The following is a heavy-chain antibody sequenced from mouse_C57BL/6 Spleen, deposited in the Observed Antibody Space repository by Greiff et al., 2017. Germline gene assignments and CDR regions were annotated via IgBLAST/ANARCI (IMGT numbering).Heavy chain of an antibody. CDR2: IDPETGGT. J-gene: IGHJ4*01. CDR3: TRFGYNGRSREMDY. D-gene: IGHD1-1*01. Sequence: VQLQQSGAELVRPGASVTLSCKASGYTFTDYEMHWVQQTPVHGLEWIGAIDPETGGTAYNQKFKGKAILTADKSSSTAYMELRSLTSEDSAVYYCTRFGYNGRSREMDYWGQGTSVTVSS. CDR1: GYTFTDYE. V-gene: IGHV1-15*01.